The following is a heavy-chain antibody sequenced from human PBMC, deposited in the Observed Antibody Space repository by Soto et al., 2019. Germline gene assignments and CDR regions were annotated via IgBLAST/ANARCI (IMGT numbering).Heavy chain of an antibody. Sequence: ASVTVSCKASGYTFTSYDINWVRQATGQGLEWMGWMNPNSGNTGYAQKFQGRVTMTRNTSISTAYMELSSLRSEDTAVYYCASLKWFGELGSDAFDIWGQGTMVTVSS. V-gene: IGHV1-8*01. CDR3: ASLKWFGELGSDAFDI. J-gene: IGHJ3*02. CDR1: GYTFTSYD. CDR2: MNPNSGNT. D-gene: IGHD3-10*01.